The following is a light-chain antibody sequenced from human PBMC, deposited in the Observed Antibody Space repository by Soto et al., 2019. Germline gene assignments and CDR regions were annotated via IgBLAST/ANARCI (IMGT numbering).Light chain of an antibody. CDR3: SSYTTSSTLYV. Sequence: QSALTQPASVSGSPGQSITISCTGTSSDVGAYNYVTWYQQHPGKAPKLMIYDVSNRPSGVSSRFSGSKSGNTASLTISGLQAEDEADYYCSSYTTSSTLYVFRSGTKLTVL. J-gene: IGLJ1*01. CDR1: SSDVGAYNY. V-gene: IGLV2-14*03. CDR2: DVS.